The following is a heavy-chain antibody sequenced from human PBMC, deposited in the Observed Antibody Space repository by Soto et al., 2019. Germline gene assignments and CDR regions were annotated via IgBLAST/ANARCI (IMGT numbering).Heavy chain of an antibody. CDR1: GRSISSSY. CDR3: ARVREYYDSSGYKNWFAP. Sequence: SETLSLTCTLSGRSISSSYWSWIRQPPGKGLEWIGYIYYSGSTNYNPSLKSRVTISVDTSTNQFSLKLSSVTAADTAVYYCARVREYYDSSGYKNWFAPWGQGTLVTVS. V-gene: IGHV4-59*01. D-gene: IGHD3-22*01. CDR2: IYYSGST. J-gene: IGHJ5*02.